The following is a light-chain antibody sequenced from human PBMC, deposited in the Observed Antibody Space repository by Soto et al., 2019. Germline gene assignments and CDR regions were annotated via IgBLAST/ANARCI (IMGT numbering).Light chain of an antibody. V-gene: IGLV2-14*01. J-gene: IGLJ1*01. CDR1: SSDVGGYNY. CDR2: NVS. Sequence: QSALTQAASVSGSPGQSITISCTGTSSDVGGYNYVSWYQQFPGKVPKLLIYNVSNRPSGVSNRFSGSKSGNTAPLTISGHPAEDADYYFCTSSTSGSLYVFGTGTKVTVL. CDR3: TSSTSGSLYV.